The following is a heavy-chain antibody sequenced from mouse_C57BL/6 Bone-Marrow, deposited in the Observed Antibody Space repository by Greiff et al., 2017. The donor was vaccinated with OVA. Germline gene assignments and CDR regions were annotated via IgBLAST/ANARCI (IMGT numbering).Heavy chain of an antibody. CDR3: AIDYYGSRAFAY. D-gene: IGHD1-1*01. CDR1: GYAFSSSW. Sequence: QVQLQQSGPELVKPGASVKISCKASGYAFSSSWMNWVKQRPGKGLEWIGRIYPGDGDTNYNGKFKGKATLTADKSSSTSYLQLSSLTSGDSAVYYCAIDYYGSRAFAYWGQGTLVTVSA. V-gene: IGHV1-82*01. CDR2: IYPGDGDT. J-gene: IGHJ3*01.